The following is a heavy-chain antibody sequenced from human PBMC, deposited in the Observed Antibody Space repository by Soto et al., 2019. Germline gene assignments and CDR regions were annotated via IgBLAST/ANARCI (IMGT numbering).Heavy chain of an antibody. Sequence: QLQLQESGPGLVKPSETLSLTCTVSGGSISSSSYYWGWIRQPPGKGLEWIGSVYYSGSTYYNPSLKSRVTISVDTSKNQFSLKLSSVTAADTAVYYCARGIWFGEFPNWFDPWGQGTLVTVSS. J-gene: IGHJ5*02. CDR3: ARGIWFGEFPNWFDP. CDR1: GGSISSSSYY. D-gene: IGHD3-10*01. CDR2: VYYSGST. V-gene: IGHV4-39*01.